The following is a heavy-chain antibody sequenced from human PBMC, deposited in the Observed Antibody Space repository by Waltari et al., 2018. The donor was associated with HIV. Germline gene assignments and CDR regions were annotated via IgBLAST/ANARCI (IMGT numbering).Heavy chain of an antibody. D-gene: IGHD3-10*01. CDR3: ARDRDGSGALDY. CDR2: IYDSGRT. V-gene: IGHV4-31*01. J-gene: IGHJ4*02. CDR1: GGPISTGGYY. Sequence: QVQLQESGTGLVKPSQTLSLTCTVPGGPISTGGYYWSWIRQHPGKGLQWIGYIYDSGRTYYNPSLRSLVTLSVDTSKNQFSLKVKSVTAADTAMYYCARDRDGSGALDYWGQGNLVTVSA.